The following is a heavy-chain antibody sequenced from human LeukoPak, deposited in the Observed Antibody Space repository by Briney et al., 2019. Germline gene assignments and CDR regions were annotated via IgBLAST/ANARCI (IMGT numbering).Heavy chain of an antibody. CDR3: ATYNAYDSSGYVGFFDH. Sequence: GGSLRLSCAASGFTVSRNYMSWVRQAPGKGLEWVSIIYSAGTTYYADSVKGRFTISRDNSKNTLYLQMNSLRVEDTAVYYCATYNAYDSSGYVGFFDHWGQGTLVTVSS. CDR2: IYSAGTT. V-gene: IGHV3-53*01. D-gene: IGHD3-22*01. J-gene: IGHJ4*02. CDR1: GFTVSRNY.